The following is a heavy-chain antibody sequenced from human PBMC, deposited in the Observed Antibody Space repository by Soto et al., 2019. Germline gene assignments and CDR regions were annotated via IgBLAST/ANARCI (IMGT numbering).Heavy chain of an antibody. CDR3: ARDSRARWAMVRGGWFDP. J-gene: IGHJ5*02. CDR1: GFTFSSYG. V-gene: IGHV3-33*01. D-gene: IGHD3-10*01. CDR2: IWYDGSNK. Sequence: QVQLVESGGGVVQPGRSLRLSCAASGFTFSSYGMHWVRQAPGKGLEWVAVIWYDGSNKYYADSVKGRFTISRDNSKNTLYLQMNSLRAEDTAVYYCARDSRARWAMVRGGWFDPWGQGTLVTVSS.